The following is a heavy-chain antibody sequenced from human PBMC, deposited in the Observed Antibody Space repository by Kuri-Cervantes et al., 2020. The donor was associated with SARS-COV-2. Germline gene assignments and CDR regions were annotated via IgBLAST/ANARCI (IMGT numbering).Heavy chain of an antibody. J-gene: IGHJ5*02. CDR1: DDSLSSGPYS. CDR3: ARAHDTNNWIDP. Sequence: LRLSCAVSDDSLSSGPYSWSWIRQPPGKGLEWIGNVYHTGGAYHNPSLKSRVAISVDRSKNQFSLNLSSVTAADTAVYYCARAHDTNNWIDPWGQGTLVTVSS. CDR2: VYHTGGA. V-gene: IGHV4-30-2*01. D-gene: IGHD1-1*01.